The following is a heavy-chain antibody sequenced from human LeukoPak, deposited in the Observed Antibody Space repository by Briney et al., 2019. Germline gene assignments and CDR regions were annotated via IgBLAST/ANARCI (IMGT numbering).Heavy chain of an antibody. D-gene: IGHD6-13*01. CDR3: ARSYRATAGIVDV. Sequence: GGSLRLPCAASDFTLSDYYMTWIRQAPGKGLEWLSYISDSGSDMYSADSVKGRFTISRDNAKNSLYLQMNSLRAEDTAVYYCARSYRATAGIVDVWGQGTTVTVSS. J-gene: IGHJ6*02. CDR2: ISDSGSDM. V-gene: IGHV3-11*01. CDR1: DFTLSDYY.